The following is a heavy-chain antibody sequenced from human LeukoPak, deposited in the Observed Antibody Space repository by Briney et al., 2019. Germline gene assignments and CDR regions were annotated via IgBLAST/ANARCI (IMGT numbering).Heavy chain of an antibody. D-gene: IGHD2-15*01. J-gene: IGHJ6*02. CDR2: ISSSSSYI. CDR1: GFTFSSYS. CDR3: ATTQSSEYCSGGSCYYYYGMDV. V-gene: IGHV3-21*01. Sequence: GGSLRLSCAASGFTFSSYSMNWVRQAPGKGLEWVSSISSSSSYIYYADSVKGRFTISRDNAKNSLYLQMNSLRAEDTAVYYCATTQSSEYCSGGSCYYYYGMDVWGQGTTVTVSS.